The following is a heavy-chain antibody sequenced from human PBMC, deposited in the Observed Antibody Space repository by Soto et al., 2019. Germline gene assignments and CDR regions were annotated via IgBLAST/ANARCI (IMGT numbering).Heavy chain of an antibody. V-gene: IGHV1-2*02. Sequence: ASVKVSCKASGYTFTGYYVLWVRQAPGQGPECMGWINPYTGGTNYAQKFQGRVTMTRDTSISKAYMELSKLISDDTAVYYCATQFHHCGGDCYRGPYFGMDVWGQGTTVTVSS. CDR2: INPYTGGT. J-gene: IGHJ6*02. CDR1: GYTFTGYY. CDR3: ATQFHHCGGDCYRGPYFGMDV. D-gene: IGHD2-21*02.